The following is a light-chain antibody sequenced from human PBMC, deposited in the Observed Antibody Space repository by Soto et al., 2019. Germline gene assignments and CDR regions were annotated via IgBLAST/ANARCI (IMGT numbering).Light chain of an antibody. V-gene: IGKV3-11*01. Sequence: EIVLTQSPATLSLSPGDRATLSCRASQSVSSSLAWYQQRPGQAPRLLIFDTSNRATAIPARFSGSGSGTDFTLTISGLEPEDFAVYYCQQRTNRPPITFGQGTRLEIK. CDR2: DTS. CDR3: QQRTNRPPIT. J-gene: IGKJ5*01. CDR1: QSVSSS.